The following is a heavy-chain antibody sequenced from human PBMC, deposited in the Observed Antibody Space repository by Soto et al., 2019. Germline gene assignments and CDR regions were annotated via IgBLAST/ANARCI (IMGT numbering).Heavy chain of an antibody. CDR2: ICGSGGST. J-gene: IGHJ6*02. CDR1: GFTFNSYG. CDR3: ARSPYYDFWSGYYRAYYYYYYGMDV. V-gene: IGHV3-23*01. D-gene: IGHD3-3*01. Sequence: PGGSLRLSCAASGFTFNSYGMHWVRQAPGKGLEWVSAICGSGGSTYYADSVKGRFTISRDNSKNTLYLQMNSLRAEDTAVYYCARSPYYDFWSGYYRAYYYYYYGMDVWGQGTTVTVSS.